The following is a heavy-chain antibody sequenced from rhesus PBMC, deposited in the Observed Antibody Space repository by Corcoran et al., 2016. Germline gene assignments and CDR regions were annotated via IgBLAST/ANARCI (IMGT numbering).Heavy chain of an antibody. CDR3: ARHGLTGGFDD. V-gene: IGHV4-99*01. CDR1: AYSINSGFY. D-gene: IGHD7-45*01. Sequence: QVQLQESGPGLVKPSETLSLTCAVSAYSINSGFYLVWIRQHPGKGLEYIASISGCSGSTNYNPSFKSRVTISKDRSKNQFSLKLTSVTAADTDVYYCARHGLTGGFDDWGQGVLVTVSS. CDR2: ISGCSGST. J-gene: IGHJ4*01.